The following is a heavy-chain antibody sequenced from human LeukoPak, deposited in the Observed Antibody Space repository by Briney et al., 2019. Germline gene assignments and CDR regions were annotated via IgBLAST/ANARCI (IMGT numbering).Heavy chain of an antibody. J-gene: IGHJ4*02. CDR2: INHSGST. D-gene: IGHD3-10*01. CDR3: ANLNMVRGPVPHGDY. CDR1: GGSFSGNY. Sequence: PSETLSLTCAVYGGSFSGNYWSWIRQPPGKGLEWIGEINHSGSTNYNPSLKSRVTISVDTSKNQFSLKLSSVTAADTAVYYCANLNMVRGPVPHGDYWGQGTLVTVSS. V-gene: IGHV4-34*01.